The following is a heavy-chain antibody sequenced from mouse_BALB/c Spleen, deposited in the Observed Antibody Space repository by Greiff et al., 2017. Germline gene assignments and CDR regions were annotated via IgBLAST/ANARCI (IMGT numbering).Heavy chain of an antibody. CDR2: INPSNGGT. V-gene: IGHV1S81*02. CDR1: GYTFTSYY. D-gene: IGHD2-4*01. CDR3: TKFDYYYAMDY. J-gene: IGHJ4*01. Sequence: QVQLQQPGAELVKPGASVKLSCKASGYTFTSYYMYWVKQRPGQGLECIGGINPSNGGTNFNEKFKSKATLTVDKSSSTAYMQLSSLTSEDSAVYYCTKFDYYYAMDYWGQGTSVTVSS.